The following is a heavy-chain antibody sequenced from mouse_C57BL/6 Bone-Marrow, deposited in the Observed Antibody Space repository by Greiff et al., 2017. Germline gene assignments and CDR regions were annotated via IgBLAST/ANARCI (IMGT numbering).Heavy chain of an antibody. V-gene: IGHV1-5*01. D-gene: IGHD2-4*01. Sequence: VQLQQSGTVLARPGASVKMSCKTSGYTFTSYWMHWVKQRPGQGLEWIGAIYPGNSDTSYNQTFKGQAKLTADHSASTPYMELSSLANEDSAVYGCINDYDGNWYFDVWGTGTTVTVSS. CDR2: IYPGNSDT. J-gene: IGHJ1*03. CDR1: GYTFTSYW. CDR3: INDYDGNWYFDV.